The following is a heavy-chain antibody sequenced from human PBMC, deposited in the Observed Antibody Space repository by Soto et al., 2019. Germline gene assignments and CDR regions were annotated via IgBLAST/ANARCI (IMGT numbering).Heavy chain of an antibody. CDR1: GKNCTSRR. V-gene: IGHV1-8*01. J-gene: IGHJ4*02. D-gene: IGHD2-8*01. Sequence: PVRSSDRAFGKNCTSRRIPHELQDTGQGLEWMGWMNPNSGNTGYAQKFQGRVTMTRDTSATTAYMELSSLTSEDTAVYYCAGDGVILLRTFFEYLVKGTLVTV. CDR2: MNPNSGNT. CDR3: AGDGVILLRTFFEY.